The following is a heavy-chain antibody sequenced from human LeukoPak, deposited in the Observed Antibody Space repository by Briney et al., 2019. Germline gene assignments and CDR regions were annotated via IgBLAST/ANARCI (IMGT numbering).Heavy chain of an antibody. J-gene: IGHJ4*02. D-gene: IGHD3-10*01. CDR3: VGWGLSETYVIFDY. Sequence: SETLSLTCTVSGASISGSGYYWGWIRQPPGKGLEWIGSIYSSGSTYYNASLQSRVTISIETSKNQFSLRLSSVTAADTAVYYCVGWGLSETYVIFDYWGQGTLVTVSS. CDR1: GASISGSGYY. CDR2: IYSSGST. V-gene: IGHV4-39*01.